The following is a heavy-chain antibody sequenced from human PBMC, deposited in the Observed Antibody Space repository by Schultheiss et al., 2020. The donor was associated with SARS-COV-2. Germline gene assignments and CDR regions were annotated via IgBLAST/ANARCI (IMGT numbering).Heavy chain of an antibody. Sequence: GGSLRLSCSASGFTFSSYGMHWVRQAPGKGLEWVAVISYDGSNNYYADSAKGRFTISRDNSKNTLYLQMNSLRAEDTAVYYCERDGLAAAGTNHFDYWGQGTLVTVSS. CDR3: ERDGLAAAGTNHFDY. J-gene: IGHJ4*02. V-gene: IGHV3-30*03. D-gene: IGHD6-13*01. CDR2: ISYDGSNN. CDR1: GFTFSSYG.